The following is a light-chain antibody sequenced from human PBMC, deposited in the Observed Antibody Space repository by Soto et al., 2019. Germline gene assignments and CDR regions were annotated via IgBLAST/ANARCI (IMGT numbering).Light chain of an antibody. V-gene: IGLV2-8*01. CDR3: SSYAGSNNFV. CDR2: EVT. J-gene: IGLJ7*01. CDR1: SSDVGGYDY. Sequence: QSALTQPPSASGSHGQSVTISCTGTSSDVGGYDYVSWYQQHPGKAPKLMIYEVTKRPSGVPDRFSGSKSGNTASLTVSVLQAEDEADYYCSSYAGSNNFVFGTGTQLTVL.